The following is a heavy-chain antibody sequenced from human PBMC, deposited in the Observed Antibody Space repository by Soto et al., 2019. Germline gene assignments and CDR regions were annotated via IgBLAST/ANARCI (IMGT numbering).Heavy chain of an antibody. V-gene: IGHV3-30*18. Sequence: QVQLVESGGGVVQPGRSLRLSCAASGFTFSSYGMYWVRQAPGKGLEWVAVTSYDGSNKYYADSVKGRFTISRDNPKNTLYLQMNRLRAEDTAVYYCAKDSHPEHRYYYYYMGVWGKGTTVTVSS. CDR1: GFTFSSYG. CDR3: AKDSHPEHRYYYYYMGV. CDR2: TSYDGSNK. J-gene: IGHJ6*03. D-gene: IGHD3-9*01.